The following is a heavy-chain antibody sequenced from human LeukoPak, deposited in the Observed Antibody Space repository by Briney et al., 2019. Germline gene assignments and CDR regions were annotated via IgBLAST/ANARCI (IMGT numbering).Heavy chain of an antibody. V-gene: IGHV3-74*01. J-gene: IGHJ4*02. CDR2: TKNDGSST. CDR1: GVTSGFTFSSRW. Sequence: GGSLRLSCAVSGVTSGFTFSSRWMHWVRQAPGKGLEWVSVTKNDGSSTNYADSVRGRFTVSKDNAQNTVYLEMNSLRVEDTAIYYCHPLAYASKWGQGTLVTVSS. CDR3: HPLAYASK. D-gene: IGHD2-8*01.